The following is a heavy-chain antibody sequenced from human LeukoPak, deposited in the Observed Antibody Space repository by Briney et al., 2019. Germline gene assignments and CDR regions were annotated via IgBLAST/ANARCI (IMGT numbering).Heavy chain of an antibody. V-gene: IGHV4-61*02. J-gene: IGHJ4*02. CDR3: ARYSGSFHAFDY. D-gene: IGHD1-26*01. CDR1: GGSISSSSYY. CDR2: IYTSGST. Sequence: SETLSLTCTVSGGSISSSSYYWSWIRQPAGKGLEWIGRIYTSGSTNYNPSLKSRVTMSVDTSKNQFSLKLSSVTAADTAVCYCARYSGSFHAFDYWGQGTLVTVSS.